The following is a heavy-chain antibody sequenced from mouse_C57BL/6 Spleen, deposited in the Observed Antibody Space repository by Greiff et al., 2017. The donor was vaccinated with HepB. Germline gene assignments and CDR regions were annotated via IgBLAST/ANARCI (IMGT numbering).Heavy chain of an antibody. V-gene: IGHV14-4*01. Sequence: EVQLQQSGAELVRPGASVKLSCTASGFNIKDDYMHWVKQRPEQGLEWIGWIDPENGDTEYASKFQGKATITADTSSNTAYLQLSSLTSEDTAVYDCTTSPLDFDYWGQGTTLTVSS. CDR3: TTSPLDFDY. D-gene: IGHD4-1*01. CDR2: IDPENGDT. J-gene: IGHJ2*01. CDR1: GFNIKDDY.